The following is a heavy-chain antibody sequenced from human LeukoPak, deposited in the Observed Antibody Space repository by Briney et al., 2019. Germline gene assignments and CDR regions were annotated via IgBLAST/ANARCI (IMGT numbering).Heavy chain of an antibody. D-gene: IGHD3-16*01. V-gene: IGHV4-61*02. J-gene: IGHJ4*02. CDR1: GGSISSGSYY. CDR3: ARVGYDYVWGSQDY. CDR2: IYTSGST. Sequence: SETLSLTCTVSGGSISSGSYYWSWIRQPAGKGLEWIGRIYTSGSTNYNPSLKSRVTISVDTSKSQFSLKLSSVTAADTAVYYCARVGYDYVWGSQDYWGQGTLVTVSS.